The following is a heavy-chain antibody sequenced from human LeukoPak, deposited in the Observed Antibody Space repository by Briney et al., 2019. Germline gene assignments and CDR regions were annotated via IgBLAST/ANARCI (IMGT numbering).Heavy chain of an antibody. D-gene: IGHD3-16*01. CDR3: AKDSLADIDY. V-gene: IGHV3-30*02. Sequence: PGRSLRLSCAASGFIFSTYGMYWVRQAPGKGLEWVAFIRHDGSIKNYADSVKGRSTISRDNSKNTLYLQMNSLRAEGTAVYYCAKDSLADIDYWGQGTLVTASS. CDR2: IRHDGSIK. CDR1: GFIFSTYG. J-gene: IGHJ4*02.